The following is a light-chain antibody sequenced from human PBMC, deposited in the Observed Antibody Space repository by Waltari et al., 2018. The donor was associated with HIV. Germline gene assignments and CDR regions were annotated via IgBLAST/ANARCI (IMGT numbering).Light chain of an antibody. CDR2: EVS. J-gene: IGLJ3*02. CDR3: SSYTTSSTWV. V-gene: IGLV2-14*01. CDR1: SSDIGGYKY. Sequence: SALTQPAYVSGSPGQSITISCTGTSSDIGGYKYVSWYQQQPGKAPKLMIAEVSNRPSGFSNRFSGSKSGNTASLTISGLQAEYEADYYCSSYTTSSTWVFGGGTKLTVL.